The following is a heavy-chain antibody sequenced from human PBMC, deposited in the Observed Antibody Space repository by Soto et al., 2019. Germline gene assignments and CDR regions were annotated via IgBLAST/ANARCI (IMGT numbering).Heavy chain of an antibody. V-gene: IGHV3-23*01. CDR2: ISGSGGST. CDR1: GFTFSSYA. J-gene: IGHJ4*02. CDR3: AKGALSRYSSGWYYFGY. Sequence: GGSLRLSCAASGFTFSSYAMSWVRQAPGKGLEWVSAISGSGGSTYYADSVKGRFTISRDNSKNTLYLQMNSLRAEDTAVYYCAKGALSRYSSGWYYFGYWGQGTLVTVSS. D-gene: IGHD6-19*01.